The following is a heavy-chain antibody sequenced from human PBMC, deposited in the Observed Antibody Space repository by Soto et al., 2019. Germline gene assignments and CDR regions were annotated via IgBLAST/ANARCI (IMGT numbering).Heavy chain of an antibody. Sequence: GVFIQVRCNGAEYRCVSYCISRVRQMPGKGLEWMGRIDPSDSYTNYSPSFQGHVTISADKSISTAYLQWSSLKASDTAMYYCARHTMRDSSGYYLVYYGMDVWGQGTTVTV. CDR3: ARHTMRDSSGYYLVYYGMDV. V-gene: IGHV5-10-1*01. D-gene: IGHD3-22*01. CDR1: EYRCVSYC. J-gene: IGHJ6*02. CDR2: IDPSDSYT.